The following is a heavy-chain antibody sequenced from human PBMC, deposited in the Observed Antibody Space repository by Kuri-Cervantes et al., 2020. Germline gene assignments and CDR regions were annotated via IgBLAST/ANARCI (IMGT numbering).Heavy chain of an antibody. Sequence: GGSLRLSCAASGFTFSSYGMHWVRQAPGKGLEWVAVISYDGSNKYYADSVKGRFTISRGNPKNTLYLQMNSLRAEDTAVYYCAKGIGYYYGSGSYYKRSDANFGFDYWGQGTLVTVSS. V-gene: IGHV3-30*18. J-gene: IGHJ4*02. CDR3: AKGIGYYYGSGSYYKRSDANFGFDY. CDR1: GFTFSSYG. CDR2: ISYDGSNK. D-gene: IGHD3-10*01.